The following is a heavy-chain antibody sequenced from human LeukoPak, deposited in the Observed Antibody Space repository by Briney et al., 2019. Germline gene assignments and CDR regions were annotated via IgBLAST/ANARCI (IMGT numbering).Heavy chain of an antibody. Sequence: GESLKISCKGSGYSFTSYWIGRVRQMPGKGLEWMGIIYPGDSDTRYSPSFQGQVTISADKSISTAYLRWSSLKASDTAMYYCARQRSSGWYFYYMDVWGKGTTVTVSS. CDR2: IYPGDSDT. CDR1: GYSFTSYW. V-gene: IGHV5-51*01. J-gene: IGHJ6*03. D-gene: IGHD6-19*01. CDR3: ARQRSSGWYFYYMDV.